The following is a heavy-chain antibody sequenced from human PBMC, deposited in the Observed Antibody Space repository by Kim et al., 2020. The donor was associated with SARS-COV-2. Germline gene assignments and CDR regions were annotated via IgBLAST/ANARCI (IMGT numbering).Heavy chain of an antibody. CDR3: ARGYCTNGVCYDY. Sequence: YHPSLKSRVTISVDTSKNQFSLKLSSVTAADTAVYYCARGYCTNGVCYDYWGQGTLVTVSS. D-gene: IGHD2-8*01. J-gene: IGHJ4*02. V-gene: IGHV4-61*02.